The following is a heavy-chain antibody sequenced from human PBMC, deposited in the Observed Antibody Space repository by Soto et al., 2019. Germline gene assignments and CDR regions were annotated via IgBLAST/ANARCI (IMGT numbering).Heavy chain of an antibody. CDR1: GYTFTVYF. CDR3: ARGAPLYSYGYSSNPTFDY. D-gene: IGHD5-18*01. J-gene: IGHJ4*02. Sequence: ASVKVSCKASGYTFTVYFMHCVVQSPGRWLEWMGWINPNSGGTNYAQKFQGWVTMTRDTSISTVYMELSRLRSDDTAVYYCARGAPLYSYGYSSNPTFDYWGQGTLVTVSS. V-gene: IGHV1-2*04. CDR2: INPNSGGT.